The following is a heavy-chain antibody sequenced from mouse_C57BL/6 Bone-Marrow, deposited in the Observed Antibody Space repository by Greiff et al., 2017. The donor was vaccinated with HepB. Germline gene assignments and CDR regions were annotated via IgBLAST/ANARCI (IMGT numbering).Heavy chain of an antibody. CDR3: ARDRADNYYFDY. CDR1: GFTFSSYV. D-gene: IGHD3-3*01. CDR2: ISDGGSYT. V-gene: IGHV5-4*01. Sequence: EVKLVESGGGLVKPGGSLKLSCAASGFTFSSYVMSWVRQTPEKRLEWVATISDGGSYTYYPDNVKGRFTISRDKAKNNLYLQMSHLKSEDTAMYYCARDRADNYYFDYWGQGTTLTVSS. J-gene: IGHJ2*01.